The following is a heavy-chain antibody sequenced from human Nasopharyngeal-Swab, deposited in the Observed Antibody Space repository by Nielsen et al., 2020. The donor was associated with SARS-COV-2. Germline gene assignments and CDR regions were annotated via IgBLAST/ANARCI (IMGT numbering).Heavy chain of an antibody. V-gene: IGHV3-7*03. D-gene: IGHD3-3*01. CDR2: IKQDGSEK. Sequence: WIRQPPGKGLEWVANIKQDGSEKYYVDSVKGRFTISRDNAKNSLYLQMNSLRAEDTAVYYCARDLRHYDFWSGYYTGIYFQHWGQGTLATVSS. CDR3: ARDLRHYDFWSGYYTGIYFQH. J-gene: IGHJ1*01.